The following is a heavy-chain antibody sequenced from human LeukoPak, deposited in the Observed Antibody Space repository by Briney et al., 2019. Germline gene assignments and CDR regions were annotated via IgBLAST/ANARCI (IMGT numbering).Heavy chain of an antibody. CDR2: INPNSGGT. CDR3: ARAIGRRWEEGGLLLWFGELLAGDAFDI. V-gene: IGHV1-2*02. J-gene: IGHJ3*02. D-gene: IGHD3-10*01. CDR1: GYTFTGYY. Sequence: ASVKVSCKASGYTFTGYYMHWVRQAPGQGLEWMGWINPNSGGTNHAQKFQGRVTMTRDTSISTAYMELSRLRSDDTAVYYCARAIGRRWEEGGLLLWFGELLAGDAFDIWGQGTMVTVSS.